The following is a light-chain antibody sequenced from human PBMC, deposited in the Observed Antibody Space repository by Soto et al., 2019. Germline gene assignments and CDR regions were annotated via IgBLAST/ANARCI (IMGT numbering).Light chain of an antibody. Sequence: QSVLTQPPSVSGAPGQRVTISCTGSSSNIGAGYDVHWYQQLPGTAPKLLIYGNTNRPSGVPDRFSGSKSGNSASLAITGLQPEDEADYYCQSYDNSLSVRVFGGGTKLTVL. CDR3: QSYDNSLSVRV. CDR1: SSNIGAGYD. V-gene: IGLV1-40*01. J-gene: IGLJ2*01. CDR2: GNT.